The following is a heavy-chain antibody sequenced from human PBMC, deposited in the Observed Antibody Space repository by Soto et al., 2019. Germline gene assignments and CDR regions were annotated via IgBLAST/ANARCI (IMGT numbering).Heavy chain of an antibody. CDR3: ARGLVTPLIYYMDV. D-gene: IGHD3-10*01. CDR1: GYTFTSYD. J-gene: IGHJ6*03. Sequence: ASVKVSCKASGYTFTSYDINWVRQATGQGLEWMGWMNPNSGNTGYAQKFQGRVTMTRNTSISTAYMELSSLRSEDTAVYYCARGLVTPLIYYMDVWGKGTTVTVSS. CDR2: MNPNSGNT. V-gene: IGHV1-8*01.